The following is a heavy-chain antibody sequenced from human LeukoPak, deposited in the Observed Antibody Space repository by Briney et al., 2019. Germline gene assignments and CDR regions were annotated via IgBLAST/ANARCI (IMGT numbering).Heavy chain of an antibody. CDR1: GGSISSGSYY. J-gene: IGHJ4*02. D-gene: IGHD6-13*01. Sequence: PSETLSLTCTVSGGSISSGSYYWSWIRQPAGKGLEWIGRIYTSGSTNYNPSLKSRVTISVDKSKNQFSLQLSSVTAADTAVYYCARGTLAAAGTFDYWGQGTLVTVSS. CDR2: IYTSGST. CDR3: ARGTLAAAGTFDY. V-gene: IGHV4-61*02.